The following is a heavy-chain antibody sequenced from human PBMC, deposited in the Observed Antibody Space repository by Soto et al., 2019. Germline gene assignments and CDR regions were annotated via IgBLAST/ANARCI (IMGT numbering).Heavy chain of an antibody. CDR3: ARQLRDYDFWSAIYGMDV. CDR2: IYHSGST. Sequence: KPSETLSLTCAVSGGSISSSNWWSWVRQPPGKGLEWIGEIYHSGSTNYNPSLKSRVTISVDKSKNQFSLKLSSVTAADTAVYYCARQLRDYDFWSAIYGMDVWGQGTTVTVSS. D-gene: IGHD3-3*01. J-gene: IGHJ6*02. CDR1: GGSISSSNW. V-gene: IGHV4-4*02.